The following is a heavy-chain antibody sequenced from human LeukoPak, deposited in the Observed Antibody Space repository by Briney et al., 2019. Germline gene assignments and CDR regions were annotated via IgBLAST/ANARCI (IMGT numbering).Heavy chain of an antibody. D-gene: IGHD6-19*01. CDR1: GFTFSSYA. CDR2: ISGSGGST. CDR3: AKAQQWLVRYYFDY. V-gene: IGHV3-23*01. Sequence: GGSLRLSCAASGFTFSSYAMSWVRQAPGKGLEGVSAISGSGGSTYYADSVKGRFTISRDNSKNTLYLQMNSLRAEDTAVYYCAKAQQWLVRYYFDYWGQGTLVTVSS. J-gene: IGHJ4*02.